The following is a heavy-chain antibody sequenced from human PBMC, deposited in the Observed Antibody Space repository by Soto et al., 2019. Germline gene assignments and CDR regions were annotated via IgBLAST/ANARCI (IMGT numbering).Heavy chain of an antibody. CDR1: GGAFSGYY. CDR3: ARGLKVGGGYSTEYFQH. Sequence: QVQLQQWGAGLLKPSETLSLTCAVYGGAFSGYYWSWIRQPPGKGLEWIGEINHSGSTKYNPSLTCRVTISVDTSKHQCSLKLSSVTASDTAVYYCARGLKVGGGYSTEYFQHWGQVTLVTVAA. CDR2: INHSGST. D-gene: IGHD6-19*01. J-gene: IGHJ1*01. V-gene: IGHV4-34*01.